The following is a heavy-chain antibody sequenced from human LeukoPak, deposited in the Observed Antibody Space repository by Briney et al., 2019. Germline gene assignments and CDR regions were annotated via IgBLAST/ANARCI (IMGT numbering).Heavy chain of an antibody. CDR3: AKDWELGS. V-gene: IGHV4-59*01. CDR2: TYSSGST. Sequence: SETLSLTCSVSGASISSYYWNWIRQPPGKGLEWIGNTYSSGSTNYNPSLKSRVTISLDTSKNQFSLRLCSVTAADTAVYYCAKDWELGSWGQGTLVTVSS. D-gene: IGHD1-26*01. CDR1: GASISSYY. J-gene: IGHJ5*02.